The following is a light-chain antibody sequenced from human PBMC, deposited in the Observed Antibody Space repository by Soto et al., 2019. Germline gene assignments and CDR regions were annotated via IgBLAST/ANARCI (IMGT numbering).Light chain of an antibody. Sequence: EIVLTQSPGTLSLSPGERATLSCRASQSVSSDLAWYQHKPGQAPRLLIYDASNRATGIPARFSGSGSGTDFTLTISSLEPEDFAVYYCQQRSNWPPITFGQGTRLEIK. V-gene: IGKV3-11*01. CDR3: QQRSNWPPIT. CDR1: QSVSSD. J-gene: IGKJ5*01. CDR2: DAS.